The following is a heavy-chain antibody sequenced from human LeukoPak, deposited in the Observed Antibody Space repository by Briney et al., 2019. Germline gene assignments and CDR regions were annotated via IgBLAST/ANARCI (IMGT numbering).Heavy chain of an antibody. Sequence: GGSLRLSCTASGFTSSSFAMSWVRQAPGKGLELVSTLSSSGVRTYYADSVKGRFTISRDNSLNTVFLQMNSLRGEDTAIYYCAKNKGQLVPNYCMNVWGKGTTVTLSS. D-gene: IGHD6-13*01. CDR1: GFTSSSFA. V-gene: IGHV3-23*01. CDR3: AKNKGQLVPNYCMNV. CDR2: LSSSGVRT. J-gene: IGHJ6*03.